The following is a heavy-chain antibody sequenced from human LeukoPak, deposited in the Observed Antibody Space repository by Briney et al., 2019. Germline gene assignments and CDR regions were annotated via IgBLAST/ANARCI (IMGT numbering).Heavy chain of an antibody. J-gene: IGHJ6*02. D-gene: IGHD1-20*01. CDR3: ARHRYNWNGYYYYGMDV. V-gene: IGHV4-39*01. CDR1: GGSIRSSYYY. CDR2: IYDSGST. Sequence: SETLSLTCTVSGGSIRSSYYYWGWIRQPPGKGLEWIGSIYDSGSTYYNPSLKSRVTISVDTSKNQFSLKLNSVTAADTAVYYCARHRYNWNGYYYYGMDVWGQGTTVTVSS.